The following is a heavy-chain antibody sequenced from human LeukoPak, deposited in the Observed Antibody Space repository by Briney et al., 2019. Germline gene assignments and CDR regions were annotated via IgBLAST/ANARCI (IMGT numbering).Heavy chain of an antibody. J-gene: IGHJ6*03. CDR2: IIPIFDTT. CDR3: ARAIRGSKIASRCYYYYMDV. CDR1: GGTFNSYA. V-gene: IGHV1-69*06. Sequence: GASVKVSCKASGGTFNSYAISWVRQAPGQGLEWMGGIIPIFDTTNYAQKFQGRVTIIADKSTSTAYMELYSLRSEDTAVYYCARAIRGSKIASRCYYYYMDVWGKGTTVTVSS. D-gene: IGHD3-10*01.